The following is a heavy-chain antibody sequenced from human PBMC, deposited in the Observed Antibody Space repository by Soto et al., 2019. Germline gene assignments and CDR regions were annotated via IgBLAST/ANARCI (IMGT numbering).Heavy chain of an antibody. V-gene: IGHV4-4*07. CDR1: GGSISSYY. D-gene: IGHD6-19*01. Sequence: SETLSLTCTASGGSISSYYWSWIRQPAGKGLEXIGXLYXXGXTXXXTXXXSRLTMSADVSQNHFSLKLFSVTAADTAVYFCARGPYSSGSYVLDSWGQGILVTVSS. CDR2: LYXXGXT. CDR3: ARGPYSSGSYVLDS. J-gene: IGHJ4*02.